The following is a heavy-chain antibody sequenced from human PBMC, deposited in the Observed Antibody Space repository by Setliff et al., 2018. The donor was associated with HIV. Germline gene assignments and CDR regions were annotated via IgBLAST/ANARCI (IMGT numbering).Heavy chain of an antibody. CDR3: ARARSDWYNVRPYYFDL. Sequence: LSLTCAVSGGSISSDNWWTWVRQPPGKGLEWIAYFMYTDIHYVNYLNYRNPSLASRLSISVDKSKNQFYLTLSSVTAADTAVYYCARARSDWYNVRPYYFDLWGQGTPVTV. D-gene: IGHD6-19*01. CDR1: GGSISSDNW. V-gene: IGHV4-4*02. CDR2: YFMYTDIHYVNYLN. J-gene: IGHJ4*02.